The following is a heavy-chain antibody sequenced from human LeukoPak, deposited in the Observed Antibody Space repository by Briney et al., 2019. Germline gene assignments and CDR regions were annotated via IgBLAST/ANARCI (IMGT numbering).Heavy chain of an antibody. CDR3: AREDPQTTVPEGMDV. Sequence: SETLSLTCTVSGGSISYYYWSWIRQSPGMGLEWIGYIYYSGTTNYNPSLKSRVTISVDTSKNQFSLQLRSVTAADTAVYYCAREDPQTTVPEGMDVWGQGTTVTVSS. J-gene: IGHJ6*02. V-gene: IGHV4-59*01. CDR1: GGSISYYY. CDR2: IYYSGTT. D-gene: IGHD4-17*01.